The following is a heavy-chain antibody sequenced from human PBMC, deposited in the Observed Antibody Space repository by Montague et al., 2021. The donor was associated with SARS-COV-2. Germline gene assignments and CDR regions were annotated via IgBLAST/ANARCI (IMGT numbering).Heavy chain of an antibody. Sequence: TLSLTCTVSGSSISSSTYYWSWIRQPPGKGLEWIGYIYYSGSTYYNPSLKSRVTISVDTSKNQFSLKLSSVTAADTAVYYCARVLRYYGSGGPSLDYWGQGTLVTVSS. V-gene: IGHV4-31*03. CDR3: ARVLRYYGSGGPSLDY. CDR2: IYYSGST. CDR1: GSSISSSTYY. J-gene: IGHJ4*02. D-gene: IGHD3-10*01.